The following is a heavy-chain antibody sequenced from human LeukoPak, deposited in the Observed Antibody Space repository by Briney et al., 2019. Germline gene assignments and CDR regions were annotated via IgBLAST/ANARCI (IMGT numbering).Heavy chain of an antibody. CDR2: INHSGST. CDR1: GGSFSGYY. V-gene: IGHV4-34*01. CDR3: ARGRPWIQQWLDSWAYFDY. D-gene: IGHD5-18*01. Sequence: SETLSLTCAVYGGSFSGYYWSWIRQPPGKGLEWIGEINHSGSTNYNPSLKSRVTISVDTSKNQFSLKLSSVTAADTAVYYCARGRPWIQQWLDSWAYFDYWGQGTLVTVSS. J-gene: IGHJ4*02.